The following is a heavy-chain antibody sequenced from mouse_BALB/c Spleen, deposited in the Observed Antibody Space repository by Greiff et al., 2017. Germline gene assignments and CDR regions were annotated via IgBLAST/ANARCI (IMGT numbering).Heavy chain of an antibody. CDR2: ISSGGSYT. D-gene: IGHD1-1*02. V-gene: IGHV5-6-4*01. J-gene: IGHJ2*01. CDR1: GFTFSSYT. Sequence: EVMLVESGGGLVKPGGSLKLSCAASGFTFSSYTMSWVRQTPEKRLEWVATISSGGSYTYYPDSVKGRFTISRDNAKNTLYLQMSSLKSEDTAMYYCTREGWGGYWGQGTTLTVSS. CDR3: TREGWGGY.